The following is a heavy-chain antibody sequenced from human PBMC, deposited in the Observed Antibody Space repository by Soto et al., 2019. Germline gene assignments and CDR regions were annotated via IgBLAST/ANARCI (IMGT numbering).Heavy chain of an antibody. Sequence: QVHLVESGGGVVQPGGSLRLSCAASGFTFNIYVMHWVRQAPGKGLEWVAGISHDGRAQHYRDSVEGRFTISRDNSQSTVYVQMSSLRPEDTAVYYCATEDVSSGRAGAFKNGGRGTLVTV. V-gene: IGHV3-30*03. CDR1: GFTFNIYV. CDR2: ISHDGRAQ. D-gene: IGHD6-19*01. CDR3: ATEDVSSGRAGAFKN. J-gene: IGHJ1*01.